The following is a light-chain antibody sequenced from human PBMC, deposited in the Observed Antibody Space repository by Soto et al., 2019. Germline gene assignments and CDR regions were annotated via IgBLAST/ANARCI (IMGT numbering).Light chain of an antibody. J-gene: IGKJ2*01. Sequence: EIVLTQSPGTLSLSPGERATLSCRASQSVSSSYLVWYQQKPGQAPRLLMYGASSRAIGIPDRFSGRGSGTDFTLTISRLEPEDFAVYFCQHFGSSAYTFGQGTKLEIK. V-gene: IGKV3-20*01. CDR2: GAS. CDR1: QSVSSSY. CDR3: QHFGSSAYT.